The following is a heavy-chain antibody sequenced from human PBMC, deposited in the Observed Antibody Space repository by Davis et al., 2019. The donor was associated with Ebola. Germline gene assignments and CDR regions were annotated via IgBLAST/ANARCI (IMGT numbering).Heavy chain of an antibody. CDR3: VGEDYNDGTCYSFDY. J-gene: IGHJ4*02. V-gene: IGHV1-58*01. D-gene: IGHD2-15*01. CDR1: GFRFLNSA. CDR2: VIVASGDT. Sequence: SVKVSCKPSGFRFLNSAVQWVRQAPGEGLEWMGWVIVASGDTKYAQNLQGRLTIYTDTSTGTVYMELNSLTTEDTAIYYCVGEDYNDGTCYSFDYWGQGTLVTVSS.